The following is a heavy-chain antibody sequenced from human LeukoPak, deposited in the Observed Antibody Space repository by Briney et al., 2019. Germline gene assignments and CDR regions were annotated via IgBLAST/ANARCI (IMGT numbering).Heavy chain of an antibody. CDR3: ARSSAVTILRAHYWYFDL. Sequence: PSETLSLTCTVSGGYISSYYWSWIRQPPGKGLEWIGYIYYSGSTNYNPSLKSRVTISVDTSKNQFSLKLSSVTAADTAVYYCARSSAVTILRAHYWYFDLWGRGTLVTVSS. J-gene: IGHJ2*01. D-gene: IGHD4-17*01. CDR1: GGYISSYY. CDR2: IYYSGST. V-gene: IGHV4-59*08.